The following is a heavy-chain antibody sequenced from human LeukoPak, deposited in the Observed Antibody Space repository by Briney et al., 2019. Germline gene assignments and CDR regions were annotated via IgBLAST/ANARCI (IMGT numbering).Heavy chain of an antibody. Sequence: SETLSLTCAVYSGSFSGYYWSWIRQPPGKGLEWIGEINHSGSTNYNPSLKSRVTISVDTSKNQFSLKLSSVTAADTAVYYCARGYGDGRRKGYDYWGQGTLVTVSS. CDR3: ARGYGDGRRKGYDY. D-gene: IGHD4-17*01. CDR2: INHSGST. V-gene: IGHV4-34*01. J-gene: IGHJ4*02. CDR1: SGSFSGYY.